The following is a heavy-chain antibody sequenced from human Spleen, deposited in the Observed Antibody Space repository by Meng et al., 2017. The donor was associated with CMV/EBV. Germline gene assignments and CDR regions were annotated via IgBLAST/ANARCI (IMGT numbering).Heavy chain of an antibody. J-gene: IGHJ3*02. CDR1: GFIFSNYG. D-gene: IGHD2-2*02. Sequence: GESLKISCAASGFIFSNYGMHWVRQAPGRGLEWVAVIWYDGSNKYYADSVKGRFTISRDNSKNTLYLQMDSLRGEDTAVYYCVRDRCGSTGCYNEVDIWGQGTMVTVSS. CDR2: IWYDGSNK. CDR3: VRDRCGSTGCYNEVDI. V-gene: IGHV3-33*01.